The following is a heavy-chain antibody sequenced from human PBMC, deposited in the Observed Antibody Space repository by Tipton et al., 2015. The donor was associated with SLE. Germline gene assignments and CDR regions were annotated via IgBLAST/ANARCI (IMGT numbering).Heavy chain of an antibody. Sequence: TLSLTCTVSGDSISSGNYYWNWIRQPPGKGLEWIGEIYHSGSTNYNPSLKSRVTISVDKSKNQFSLKLSSVTAADTAVYYCARDLITGNVWYFDLWGRGTLVTVSS. J-gene: IGHJ2*01. CDR1: GDSISSGNYY. V-gene: IGHV4-30-4*01. CDR3: ARDLITGNVWYFDL. CDR2: IYHSGST. D-gene: IGHD1-20*01.